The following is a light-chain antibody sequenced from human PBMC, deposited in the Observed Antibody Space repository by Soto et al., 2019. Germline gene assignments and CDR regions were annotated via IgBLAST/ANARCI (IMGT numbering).Light chain of an antibody. CDR3: QQYDSVFT. V-gene: IGKV1-33*01. CDR1: QDMTNY. CDR2: GAY. Sequence: DIQMTKSPSSLSASVGDRVTITCQASQDMTNYLNCYQQKPGKAPNLLIYGAYNFETGVPSRFSGSGSGTDFTFTISSLLAEDIGTYFCQQYDSVFTCGEGTRLEI. J-gene: IGKJ5*01.